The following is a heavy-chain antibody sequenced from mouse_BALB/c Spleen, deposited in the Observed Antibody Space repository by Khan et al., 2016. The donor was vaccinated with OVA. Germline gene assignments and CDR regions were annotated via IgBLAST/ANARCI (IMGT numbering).Heavy chain of an antibody. D-gene: IGHD3-1*01. CDR2: IRYDGNS. CDR1: GYSITSGYF. V-gene: IGHV3-6*02. J-gene: IGHJ3*01. Sequence: EVKLLESGPGLVKPSQSLSLTCSVTGYSITSGYFWNWIRQFPGNKLEWMGYIRYDGNSNYNPSLKNRISITRDTTKNKFFLKLNSVTPADTATYYCARGGSSGPAWFAYWGQGTLVTVSA. CDR3: ARGGSSGPAWFAY.